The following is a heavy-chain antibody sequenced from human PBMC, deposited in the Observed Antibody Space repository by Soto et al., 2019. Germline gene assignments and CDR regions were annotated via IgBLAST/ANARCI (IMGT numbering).Heavy chain of an antibody. CDR2: INPNSGGT. D-gene: IGHD3-22*01. Sequence: GASVKVSCKASGYTFTGYYMHWVRQAPGQGLEWMGWINPNSGGTNYAQKFQGWVTMTRDTSISTAYMELSRLRSDDTAVYYCARGYDSSGYYPGYWGQGTLVTVSS. V-gene: IGHV1-2*04. CDR1: GYTFTGYY. CDR3: ARGYDSSGYYPGY. J-gene: IGHJ4*02.